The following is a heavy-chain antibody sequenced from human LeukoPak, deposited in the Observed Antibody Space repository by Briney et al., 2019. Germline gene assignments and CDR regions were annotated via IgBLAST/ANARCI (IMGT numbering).Heavy chain of an antibody. CDR1: GGSISSSSYY. V-gene: IGHV4-39*01. D-gene: IGHD2-2*01. J-gene: IGHJ4*02. CDR3: ARGARYCSSTSCYFVY. CDR2: IYYSGST. Sequence: PSETLSLTCTVSGGSISSSSYYWGWIRQPPGKGLEWIGSIYYSGSTYYNPSLKSRVTISVDTSKNQFSLKLSSVTAADTAVYYCARGARYCSSTSCYFVYWSQGTLVTVSS.